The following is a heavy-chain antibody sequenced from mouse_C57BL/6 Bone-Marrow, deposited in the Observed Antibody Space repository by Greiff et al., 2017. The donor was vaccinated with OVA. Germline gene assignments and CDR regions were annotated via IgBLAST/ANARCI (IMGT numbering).Heavy chain of an antibody. CDR1: GYTFTSYW. CDR2: INPSSGYT. CDR3: AREGIYDGYYDFAY. D-gene: IGHD2-3*01. V-gene: IGHV1-7*01. J-gene: IGHJ3*01. Sequence: VQLQQSGAELAKPGASVKLSCKASGYTFTSYWMHWVKQRPGQGLEWIGYINPSSGYTKYNQKFKDKATLTADKSSRTADMQLSSLTYEDSAVYYCAREGIYDGYYDFAYWGQGTLVTVSA.